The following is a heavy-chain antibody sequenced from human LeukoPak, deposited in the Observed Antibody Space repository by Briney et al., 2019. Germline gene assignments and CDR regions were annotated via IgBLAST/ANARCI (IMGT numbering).Heavy chain of an antibody. CDR1: GGSFSGYY. D-gene: IGHD5-24*01. V-gene: IGHV4-59*01. J-gene: IGHJ4*02. CDR2: VHYTGNT. Sequence: SETLSLTCAVYGGSFSGYYWSWIRQPPGKGLEWIGYVHYTGNTNYNPSLKSRLTISVDTSKNQFSLKLSSVTAADTAVYYCARESRREGYRFDYWGQGTLVTVSS. CDR3: ARESRREGYRFDY.